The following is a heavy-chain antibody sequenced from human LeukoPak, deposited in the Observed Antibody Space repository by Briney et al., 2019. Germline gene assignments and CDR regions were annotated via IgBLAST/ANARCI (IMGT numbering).Heavy chain of an antibody. Sequence: SETLSLTCTVSGGSISSHLYFWAWNRQPPGKGLVWIGSIYYGGSTYYNPSLKRRVTISVDTSKDRFSLKLASVTAADTAMYYCARMVRGVVLGPNYYPYHMDVWGTGTTVSVSS. D-gene: IGHD3-10*01. CDR2: IYYGGST. J-gene: IGHJ6*03. CDR3: ARMVRGVVLGPNYYPYHMDV. V-gene: IGHV4-39*02. CDR1: GGSISSHLYF.